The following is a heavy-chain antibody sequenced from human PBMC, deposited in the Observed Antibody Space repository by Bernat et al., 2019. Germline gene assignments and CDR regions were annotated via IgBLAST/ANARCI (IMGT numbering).Heavy chain of an antibody. Sequence: EVQLVESGGGLVQPGGSLRLSCAASGFTFSSYAMHWVRQAPGKGLEYVSAISSNGGSTYYANSVKGRFTISRDNSKNTLYLQMGSLRAEDMAVYYCARSGQDCSSTSCYIDYWGQGILVIVSS. D-gene: IGHD2-2*02. CDR3: ARSGQDCSSTSCYIDY. CDR2: ISSNGGST. CDR1: GFTFSSYA. V-gene: IGHV3-64*01. J-gene: IGHJ4*02.